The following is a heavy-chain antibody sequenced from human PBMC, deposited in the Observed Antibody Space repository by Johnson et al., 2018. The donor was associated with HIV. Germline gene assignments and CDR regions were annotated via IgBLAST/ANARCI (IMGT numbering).Heavy chain of an antibody. D-gene: IGHD4-17*01. J-gene: IGHJ3*02. CDR1: GFTFSSYG. Sequence: QVQLVESGGGVVQPGGSLRLSCAASGFTFSSYGMHWVRQAPGKGLEWVAAIWYAGSNVYYADSVKGRFTISRDNSKNTLYLQMNSRRAEDTAVYYWAREGTVSYGGAFDIWGQGTMVTVSS. CDR3: AREGTVSYGGAFDI. V-gene: IGHV3-33*01. CDR2: IWYAGSNV.